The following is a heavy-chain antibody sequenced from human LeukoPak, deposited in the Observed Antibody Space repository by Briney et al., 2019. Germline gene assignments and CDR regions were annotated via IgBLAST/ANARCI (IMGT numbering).Heavy chain of an antibody. CDR2: INSDGSST. J-gene: IGHJ5*02. Sequence: GGSLRLSCEASEFTFNNYWLHWVRHAPGKGLVWVSRINSDGSSTSYADSVKGRFTISRDNAKNTLYLQMNSLRAEDTAVYYCARALLRGSYKWFDPWGQGTLVTVSS. CDR1: EFTFNNYW. D-gene: IGHD1-26*01. CDR3: ARALLRGSYKWFDP. V-gene: IGHV3-74*03.